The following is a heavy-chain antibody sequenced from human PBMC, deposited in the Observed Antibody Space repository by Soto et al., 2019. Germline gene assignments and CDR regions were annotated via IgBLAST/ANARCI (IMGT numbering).Heavy chain of an antibody. CDR2: IYYSGST. V-gene: IGHV4-31*03. Sequence: SETLSLTCTVSGGAISSGGYYWSWIRQRPGKGLEWIGYIYYSGSTYYNPSLKSRVTISVDTSKNQFSLKLSSVTAADTAVYYCPREAGDGSGYDLFDYWRQGTLVTVSP. CDR1: GGAISSGGYY. CDR3: PREAGDGSGYDLFDY. D-gene: IGHD5-12*01. J-gene: IGHJ4*02.